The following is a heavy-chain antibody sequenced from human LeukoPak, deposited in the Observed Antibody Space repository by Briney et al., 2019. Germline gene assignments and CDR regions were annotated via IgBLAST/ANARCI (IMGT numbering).Heavy chain of an antibody. V-gene: IGHV4-34*01. CDR1: GGSFSGYY. D-gene: IGHD3-10*01. Sequence: SETLSLTCAVYGGSFSGYYWSWIRQLPGKGLERIGEINHSGSANYNPSLKSRVTISVDTSKNQFSLKLSSVTAADTAVYYCARALSGYYYGSGLYMDVWGKGTTVTVSS. CDR2: INHSGSA. J-gene: IGHJ6*03. CDR3: ARALSGYYYGSGLYMDV.